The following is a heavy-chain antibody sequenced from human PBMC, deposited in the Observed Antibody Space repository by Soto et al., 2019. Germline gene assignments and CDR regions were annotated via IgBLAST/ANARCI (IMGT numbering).Heavy chain of an antibody. Sequence: GASVEVCWKACGDGIASCARHWVRQAPRQRLEWMGWINAGNGNTKYSQKFQGRVTITRDTSASTAYMELSSLRSEDTAVYYCARDRLQYCNGGSCYNWFDPWGQGTLVTVSS. V-gene: IGHV1-3*01. CDR3: ARDRLQYCNGGSCYNWFDP. CDR2: INAGNGNT. CDR1: GDGIASCA. J-gene: IGHJ5*02. D-gene: IGHD2-15*01.